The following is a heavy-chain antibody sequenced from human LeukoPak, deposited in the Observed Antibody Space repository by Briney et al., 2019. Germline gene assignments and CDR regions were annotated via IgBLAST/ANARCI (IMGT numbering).Heavy chain of an antibody. CDR2: INPNSGGT. CDR3: ARPYAAAPLDAFDI. D-gene: IGHD6-25*01. V-gene: IGHV1-2*02. CDR1: GYTFTGYY. Sequence: ASVKVSCKSSGYTFTGYYMHWARQAPGQGLEWMGWINPNSGGTNYAQKFQGRVTMTRDTSISTAYMELSRLRSDDTAVYYCARPYAAAPLDAFDIWGQGTMVTVSS. J-gene: IGHJ3*02.